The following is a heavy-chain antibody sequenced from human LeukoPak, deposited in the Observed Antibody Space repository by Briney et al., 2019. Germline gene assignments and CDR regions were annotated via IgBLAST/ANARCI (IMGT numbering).Heavy chain of an antibody. CDR2: ISFYNGYT. Sequence: GASVKVSCKASGYTFTSYGINWVRQAPGQGLEWMGGISFYNGYTKYAQMFQGRVTMTTDTSTSTAYMELRSLTSDDTAVYYCARDGNDSGSYSHNWFDPWGQGTLVTVSS. CDR3: ARDGNDSGSYSHNWFDP. CDR1: GYTFTSYG. D-gene: IGHD3-10*01. J-gene: IGHJ5*02. V-gene: IGHV1-18*01.